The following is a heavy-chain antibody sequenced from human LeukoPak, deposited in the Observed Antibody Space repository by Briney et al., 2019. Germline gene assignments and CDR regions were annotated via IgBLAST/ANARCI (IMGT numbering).Heavy chain of an antibody. D-gene: IGHD6-13*01. Sequence: GGSLRLSCAASGFTFSSYEMNWVRQAPGKGLEWVSYISSSGSTIYYADSVKGRFTISRDNAKNSLYLQMNSLRAEDTAVYYCARDGSSSSSWCEEYFQHWGQGTLVTVSS. CDR2: ISSSGSTI. CDR1: GFTFSSYE. J-gene: IGHJ1*01. V-gene: IGHV3-48*03. CDR3: ARDGSSSSSWCEEYFQH.